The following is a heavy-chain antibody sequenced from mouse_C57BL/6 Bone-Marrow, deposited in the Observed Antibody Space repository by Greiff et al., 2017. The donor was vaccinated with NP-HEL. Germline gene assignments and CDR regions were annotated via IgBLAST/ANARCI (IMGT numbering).Heavy chain of an antibody. CDR1: GFTFSSYG. Sequence: EVKLVESGGDLVKPGGSLKLSCAASGFTFSSYGMSWVRQTPDKRLEWVATISSGGSYTYYPDSVKGRFTISRDNAKNTLYLQMSSLKSEDTAMYYCARPYYGSSYGFAYWGQGTLVTVSA. CDR3: ARPYYGSSYGFAY. J-gene: IGHJ3*01. D-gene: IGHD1-1*01. CDR2: ISSGGSYT. V-gene: IGHV5-6*01.